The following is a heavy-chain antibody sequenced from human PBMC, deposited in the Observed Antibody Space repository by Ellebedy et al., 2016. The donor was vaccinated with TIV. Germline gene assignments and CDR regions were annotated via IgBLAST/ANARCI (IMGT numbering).Heavy chain of an antibody. CDR3: ARDGAVPGGKGDY. CDR1: GFTFSSYW. J-gene: IGHJ4*02. V-gene: IGHV3-74*01. CDR2: IKDDGSET. D-gene: IGHD4-23*01. Sequence: GESLKISCAASGFTFSSYWMHWVRQAPGKGLVWVSRIKDDGSETSYVDSVKGRFIISRDNAKNTLYLQMNSLRVEDTAMYYCARDGAVPGGKGDYWGQGTLVIVSS.